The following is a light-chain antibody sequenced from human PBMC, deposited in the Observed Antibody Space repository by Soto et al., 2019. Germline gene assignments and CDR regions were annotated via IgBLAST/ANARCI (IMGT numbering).Light chain of an antibody. V-gene: IGKV1-9*01. Sequence: IQLTQSPSSLSVSVGDRVTITCRASQTISGSLVCYQQSPGQAPKLLIYGASTLQSGFPSGFSGSGSGTDFTRTISSLQPAAIATCYCQQFKIYPYTFGQGNQL. CDR2: GAS. CDR1: QTISGS. CDR3: QQFKIYPYT. J-gene: IGKJ2*01.